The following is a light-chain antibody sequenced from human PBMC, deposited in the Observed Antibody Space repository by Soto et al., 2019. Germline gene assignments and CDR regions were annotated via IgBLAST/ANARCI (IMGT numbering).Light chain of an antibody. J-gene: IGKJ4*01. CDR3: QQHNNWPLT. Sequence: EIVMTQSPATLSVSQGEGSTLSCRASQSVSSNLAWYQQKPGQAPRLLVYGASTRATGIPARFSGSGSGTQFTLTISSLQSEDFAVYYCQQHNNWPLTFGGGTKVDI. CDR1: QSVSSN. CDR2: GAS. V-gene: IGKV3-15*01.